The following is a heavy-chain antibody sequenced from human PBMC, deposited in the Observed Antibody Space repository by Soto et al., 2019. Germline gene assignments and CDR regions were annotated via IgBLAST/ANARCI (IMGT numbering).Heavy chain of an antibody. J-gene: IGHJ6*02. V-gene: IGHV1-69*01. D-gene: IGHD6-6*01. CDR2: IIPIFGTA. CDR3: ATKYSSSYYYYYYGMDV. CDR1: GGTFSSYA. Sequence: QVQLVQSGAEVKKPGSSVKVSCKASGGTFSSYAISWVRQAPGQGLEWMGGIIPIFGTANYAQKFQGRVTITADESTSTAYMELSSLRSEDTAVYYCATKYSSSYYYYYYGMDVWGQRTTVTVSS.